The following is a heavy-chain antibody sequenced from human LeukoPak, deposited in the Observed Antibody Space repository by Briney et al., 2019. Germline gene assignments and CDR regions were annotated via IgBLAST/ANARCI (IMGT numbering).Heavy chain of an antibody. V-gene: IGHV4-31*03. D-gene: IGHD4-17*01. CDR3: ARFSNDHGVKFDY. CDR2: IYYSGTA. J-gene: IGHJ4*02. Sequence: PSETLSLTCTVSGGSISSGGYYWSWVRQHPEKGLEWIGYIYYSGTAYYNPSLKSRVTMSVDTSKNKFSLKLDSVTAADTAVYYCARFSNDHGVKFDYWGQGTLVTVSS. CDR1: GGSISSGGYY.